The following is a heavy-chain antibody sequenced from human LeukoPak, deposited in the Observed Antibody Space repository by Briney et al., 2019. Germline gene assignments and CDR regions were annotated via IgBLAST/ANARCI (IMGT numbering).Heavy chain of an antibody. CDR1: GFTFSSYS. CDR2: ISSSSSTI. Sequence: GGSLRLSCAASGFTFSSYSMNWVRQAPGKGLEWVSYISSSSSTIYYADSVKGRFTISRDNAKNSLYLQMNSLRAEDTAVYYCARGRYFDWLSALGYWGQGTLVTVSS. D-gene: IGHD3-9*01. CDR3: ARGRYFDWLSALGY. V-gene: IGHV3-48*01. J-gene: IGHJ4*02.